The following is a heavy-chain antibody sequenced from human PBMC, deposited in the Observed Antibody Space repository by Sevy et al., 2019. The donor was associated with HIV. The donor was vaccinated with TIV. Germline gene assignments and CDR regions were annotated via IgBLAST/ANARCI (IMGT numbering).Heavy chain of an antibody. V-gene: IGHV4-59*01. CDR3: ARVGAVAGVDY. D-gene: IGHD6-19*01. Sequence: SETLSLTCTVSGGSISSYYWSWIRQPPGKGLEWIGYIYYSGSTNYNPSLKSRVTISVDTSKNQFSLKLSSVTAADTAVYYCARVGAVAGVDYWGQGTMVTVSS. CDR1: GGSISSYY. CDR2: IYYSGST. J-gene: IGHJ4*02.